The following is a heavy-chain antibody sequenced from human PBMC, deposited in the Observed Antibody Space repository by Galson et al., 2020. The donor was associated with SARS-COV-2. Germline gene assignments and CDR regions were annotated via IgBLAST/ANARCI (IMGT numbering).Heavy chain of an antibody. D-gene: IGHD6-19*01. J-gene: IGHJ4*02. CDR3: ARRVLTVADFIDY. CDR2: IKQDGSEK. CDR1: GFTFSSYW. Sequence: TGGSLRLSCAVSGFTFSSYWMSWVRQAPGKGLEWVANIKQDGSEKYYVDSVKGRFTISRDNAKNSLYLQINSLRDEDTAVYYCARRVLTVADFIDYWGQGTLVTVSS. V-gene: IGHV3-7*05.